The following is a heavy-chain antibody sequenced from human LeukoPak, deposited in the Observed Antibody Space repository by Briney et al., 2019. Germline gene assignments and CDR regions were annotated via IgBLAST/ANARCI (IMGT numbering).Heavy chain of an antibody. J-gene: IGHJ4*02. Sequence: SETLSLTCTVSGGSISNYYWSWIRQPPGKGLEWIGYIYYSGSTNYNPSLKSRVTISVDTSKNQFSLKLSSVTAADTAVYYCARIKYYYDSSGYHYWGQGTLVTVSS. CDR2: IYYSGST. CDR1: GGSISNYY. V-gene: IGHV4-59*12. D-gene: IGHD3-22*01. CDR3: ARIKYYYDSSGYHY.